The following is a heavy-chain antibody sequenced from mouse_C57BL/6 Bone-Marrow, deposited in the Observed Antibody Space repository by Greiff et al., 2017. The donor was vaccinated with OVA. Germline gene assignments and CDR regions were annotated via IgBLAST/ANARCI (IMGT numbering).Heavy chain of an antibody. V-gene: IGHV1-50*01. J-gene: IGHJ3*01. D-gene: IGHD1-1*01. Sequence: QVQLQQPGAELVKPGASVKLSCKASGYTFTSYWMQWVKQRPGQGLEWIGEIDPSDSYTNYNQKFKGKATLTVDTSSSTAYMQLSSLTSEGSAVYYCSRVDYCGSGKAYWGQGTLVTVSA. CDR1: GYTFTSYW. CDR3: SRVDYCGSGKAY. CDR2: IDPSDSYT.